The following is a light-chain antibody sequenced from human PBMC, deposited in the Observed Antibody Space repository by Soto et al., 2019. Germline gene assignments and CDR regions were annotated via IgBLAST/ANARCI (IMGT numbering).Light chain of an antibody. CDR1: QSISRQ. Sequence: DIPMTQSHSTLSASVGDRVSITCRASQSISRQLAWYQQKPGKAPNLLIYQASNLETGVPSRFTGSGSGTEFTLTISSLQPDDLATYYGLQYQSYWTFGQGTKVEVK. CDR3: LQYQSYWT. CDR2: QAS. J-gene: IGKJ1*01. V-gene: IGKV1-5*03.